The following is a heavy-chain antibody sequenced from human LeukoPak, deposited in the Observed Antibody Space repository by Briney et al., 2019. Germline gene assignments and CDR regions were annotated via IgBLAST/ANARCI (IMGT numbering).Heavy chain of an antibody. J-gene: IGHJ4*02. CDR1: GYTFTSYD. Sequence: GASVKVSCKACGYTFTSYDIKWVRQATGRERDWMEWMNPNRGNTGYAQKFQGRVTMTRNTSISTAYMELSSLRSDDTAVYYCARANVGAFDYWGQGTLVTVSS. CDR2: MNPNRGNT. CDR3: ARANVGAFDY. V-gene: IGHV1-8*01. D-gene: IGHD1-26*01.